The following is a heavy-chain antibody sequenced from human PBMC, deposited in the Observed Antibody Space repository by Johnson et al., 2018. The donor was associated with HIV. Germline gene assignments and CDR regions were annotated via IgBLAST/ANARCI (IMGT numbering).Heavy chain of an antibody. CDR1: GFTFSNYG. CDR2: ISYDGSNK. V-gene: IGHV3-30*03. CDR3: AREWGEGAFDI. J-gene: IGHJ3*02. Sequence: QVQLVESGGGLVKPGESLRLSCAASGFTFSNYGMHWVRQAPGKGLEWVAVISYDGSNKYYVDSVKGRFIISRDNSKNTVFLHMNSLRAEDTAVYYCAREWGEGAFDIWGQGTMVTVSS. D-gene: IGHD3-16*01.